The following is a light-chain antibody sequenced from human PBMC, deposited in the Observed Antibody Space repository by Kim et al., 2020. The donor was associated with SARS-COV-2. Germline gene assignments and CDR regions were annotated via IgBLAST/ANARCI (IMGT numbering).Light chain of an antibody. V-gene: IGKV3-20*01. CDR3: QQYGSSPET. J-gene: IGKJ1*01. Sequence: EIVLTQSPGTLSLSPGERDTLSCRASQSVSSSYLAWYQQKPGQAPRLLIYGASSRATGIPDRFSGSGSGTDFTLTISRLEPEDFAVYYCQQYGSSPETVGQGAKVYIK. CDR2: GAS. CDR1: QSVSSSY.